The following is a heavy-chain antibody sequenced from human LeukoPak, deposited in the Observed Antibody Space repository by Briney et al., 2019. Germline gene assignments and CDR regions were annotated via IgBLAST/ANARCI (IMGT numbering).Heavy chain of an antibody. CDR3: ATLGYCSSTSCYGEKSPDY. D-gene: IGHD2-2*01. V-gene: IGHV3-74*01. CDR2: INSDGSST. Sequence: GGSLRLSCAASGFTFSSYWMHWVRQAPGKGLVWVSRINSDGSSTSYADSVKGRFTISRDNAKNTLYLQMNSLRAEDTAVYYCATLGYCSSTSCYGEKSPDYWGQGTLVTVSS. J-gene: IGHJ4*02. CDR1: GFTFSSYW.